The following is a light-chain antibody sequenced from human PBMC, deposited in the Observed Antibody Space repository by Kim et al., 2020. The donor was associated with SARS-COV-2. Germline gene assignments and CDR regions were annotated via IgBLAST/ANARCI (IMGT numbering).Light chain of an antibody. CDR1: QGSCVY. J-gene: IGKJ2*01. CDR2: LAS. Sequence: SASVGDRVNITCRASQGSCVYLNWYQHKPGKAPKLLIYLASSLHSGVPSRFSGSGSGTDFSLAIGGLQPEDFAAYSCQQTYSIPYTFGQGTKLEI. V-gene: IGKV1-39*01. CDR3: QQTYSIPYT.